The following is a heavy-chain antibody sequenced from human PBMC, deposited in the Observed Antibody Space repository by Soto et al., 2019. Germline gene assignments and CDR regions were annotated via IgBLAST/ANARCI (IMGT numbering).Heavy chain of an antibody. V-gene: IGHV1-46*01. D-gene: IGHD2-15*01. J-gene: IGHJ6*02. CDR1: GYTFTSYY. CDR3: ARDGGYCSGGSCYNYYYYGMDV. Sequence: RASVKVSCKASGYTFTSYYMHWVRQAPGQGLEWMGIINPSGGSTSYAQKFQGRVTMTRDTSTSTVYMELSSLRSEDTAVYYCARDGGYCSGGSCYNYYYYGMDVWGQGXTVTVYS. CDR2: INPSGGST.